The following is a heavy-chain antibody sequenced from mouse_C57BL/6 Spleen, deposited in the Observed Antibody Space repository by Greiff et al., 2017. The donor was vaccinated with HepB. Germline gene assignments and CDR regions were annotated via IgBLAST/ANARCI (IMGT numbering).Heavy chain of an antibody. J-gene: IGHJ2*01. Sequence: VQLQESGAELVMPGASVKLSCKASGYTFTSYWMHWVKQRPGQGLEWIGEIDPSDSYTNYNQKFKGKSTLTVDKSSSTAYMQLSSLTSEDSAVYYCAINSFFDYWGQGTTLTVSS. CDR3: AINSFFDY. V-gene: IGHV1-69*01. CDR1: GYTFTSYW. D-gene: IGHD1-3*01. CDR2: IDPSDSYT.